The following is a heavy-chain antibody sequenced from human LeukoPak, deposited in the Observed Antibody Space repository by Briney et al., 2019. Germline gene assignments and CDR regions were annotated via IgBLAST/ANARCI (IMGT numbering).Heavy chain of an antibody. V-gene: IGHV4-59*01. CDR2: IYYSGST. CDR3: ARVSGSGWFPFDY. J-gene: IGHJ4*02. CDR1: GGSISSYY. Sequence: SETPSLTCTVSGGSISSYYWSWIRQPPGKGLEWIGYIYYSGSTNYNPSLKSRVTISVDTSKNQFSLKLSSVTAADTAVYYCARVSGSGWFPFDYWGQGTLVTVSS. D-gene: IGHD6-19*01.